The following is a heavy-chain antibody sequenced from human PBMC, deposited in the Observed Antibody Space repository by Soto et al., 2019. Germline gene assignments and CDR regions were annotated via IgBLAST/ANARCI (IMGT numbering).Heavy chain of an antibody. CDR1: GYTFTSYG. Sequence: QVQLVQSGAEVKKPGASVKVSCKASGYTFTSYGISWVRPAPGQGLEWMGWISAYNGNTNYAQKLQGRVTMTTDTTTGTAYKELRSLSSDDTAVYYCARDPEIFDSWGQGTLVTVSS. CDR3: ARDPEIFDS. CDR2: ISAYNGNT. V-gene: IGHV1-18*01. J-gene: IGHJ4*02.